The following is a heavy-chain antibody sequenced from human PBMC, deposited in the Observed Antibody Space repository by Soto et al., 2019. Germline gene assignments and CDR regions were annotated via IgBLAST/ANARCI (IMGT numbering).Heavy chain of an antibody. J-gene: IGHJ4*02. CDR2: IYGGGTT. V-gene: IGHV3-53*01. CDR1: GFAVSSKY. CDR3: VQTTGWPGFDF. Sequence: EVQLVESGGGLIQPGGSLRLSCAASGFAVSSKYMTWVRQAPGKGLEWVSVIYGGGTTYYADSVKGRFTISRDTSKNTLYLQINSLRAADTAVYYCVQTTGWPGFDFWGQGTLVTVSS. D-gene: IGHD6-19*01.